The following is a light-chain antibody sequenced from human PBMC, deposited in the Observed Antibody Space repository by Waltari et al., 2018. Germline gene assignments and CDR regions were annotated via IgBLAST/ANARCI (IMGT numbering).Light chain of an antibody. CDR2: DVS. J-gene: IGLJ1*01. V-gene: IGLV2-14*03. Sequence: QSALTQPASVSGSPGQSITISCTGTTSDVGVYNYVSWYQQHPGKAPKLMIYDVSKRPSGVSDRFSGSKSGNTASLTISGLQTEDEADYYCSSYSRSSTFYVFGTGTKVTVL. CDR1: TSDVGVYNY. CDR3: SSYSRSSTFYV.